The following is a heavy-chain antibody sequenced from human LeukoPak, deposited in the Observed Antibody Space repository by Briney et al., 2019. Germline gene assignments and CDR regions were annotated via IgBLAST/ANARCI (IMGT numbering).Heavy chain of an antibody. CDR1: GFTIITNY. J-gene: IGHJ4*02. Sequence: GSLRLSCAASGFTIITNYMSWVRQAPGRGLEWVSVIYSDGSTYYADSVKGRFTISRDISTNTLYLQLNSLRTEDTAVYYCARLHSRSSHTSFYYWGQGTMVTVCS. V-gene: IGHV3-66*01. CDR2: IYSDGST. CDR3: ARLHSRSSHTSFYY. D-gene: IGHD6-6*01.